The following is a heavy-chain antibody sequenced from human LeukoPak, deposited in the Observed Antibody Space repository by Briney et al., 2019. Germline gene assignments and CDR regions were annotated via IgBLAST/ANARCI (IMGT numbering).Heavy chain of an antibody. D-gene: IGHD3-9*01. Sequence: PGGSLRLSCAASGFTFSSYAMHWVRQAPGKGLEYVSPISSNGGSTYYANSVKGRFTISRDNSKNTLYLQMGSLRAEDMAVYYCARDLYDILTGYYPEYYYYHGMDVWGQGTTVTVSS. J-gene: IGHJ6*02. CDR1: GFTFSSYA. CDR2: ISSNGGST. V-gene: IGHV3-64*01. CDR3: ARDLYDILTGYYPEYYYYHGMDV.